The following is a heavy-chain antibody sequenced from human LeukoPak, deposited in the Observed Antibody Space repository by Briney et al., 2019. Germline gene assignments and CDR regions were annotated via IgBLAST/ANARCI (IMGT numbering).Heavy chain of an antibody. CDR2: IYRSGST. CDR1: LDSTTSNF. J-gene: IGHJ4*02. D-gene: IGHD1-14*01. V-gene: IGHV4-4*02. Sequence: PSETLSLTCTVSLDSTTSNFWSWVSQPPGKGLEWIGEIYRSGSTNYNPSLQSRVTISIDRSKNQIALELSSVTAADTAVYYCAREIVGGFNPGAYWGQGTLVTVSS. CDR3: AREIVGGFNPGAY.